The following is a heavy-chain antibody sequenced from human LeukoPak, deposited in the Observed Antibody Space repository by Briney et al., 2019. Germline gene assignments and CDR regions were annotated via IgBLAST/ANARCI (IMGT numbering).Heavy chain of an antibody. J-gene: IGHJ3*02. Sequence: GASVKVSCKASGYTFTGYYMHWVRQAPGQGLEWMGWINPNSGGTNYAQKFQGRVTMTRDTSISTAYMELSRLRSDDTAVYYCARDLRYYDSSGYYRPDAFDIWGQGTMVTVSS. D-gene: IGHD3-22*01. CDR3: ARDLRYYDSSGYYRPDAFDI. CDR2: INPNSGGT. CDR1: GYTFTGYY. V-gene: IGHV1-2*02.